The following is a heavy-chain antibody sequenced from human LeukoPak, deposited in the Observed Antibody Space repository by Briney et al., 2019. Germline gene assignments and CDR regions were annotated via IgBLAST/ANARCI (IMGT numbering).Heavy chain of an antibody. CDR1: GFTFSGSA. V-gene: IGHV3-73*01. D-gene: IGHD1-1*01. J-gene: IGHJ3*02. CDR3: TRHSGTLDAFDI. Sequence: GGSLRLSCAASGFTFSGSAVHWVRQASGKGLEWVGRIRNKPNSYATAYAASVKGRFTISRDDSKNTAYLQMNSLETEDTAVYYCTRHSGTLDAFDIWGQGTMVTVSP. CDR2: IRNKPNSYAT.